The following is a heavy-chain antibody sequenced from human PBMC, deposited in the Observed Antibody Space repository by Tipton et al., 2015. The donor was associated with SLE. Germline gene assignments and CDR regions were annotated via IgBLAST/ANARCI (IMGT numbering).Heavy chain of an antibody. Sequence: GSLRLSCEASGVTFNKAWMGCVRQAPGNGLEWVGRVKSIGDGGTSDFAAPVKGRFTISRDDSKNTLYLQMTRLNTDDTATYYCTSLSPIVEFSYWGQGTQVTVSS. D-gene: IGHD3-22*01. V-gene: IGHV3-15*01. CDR1: GVTFNKAW. CDR2: VKSIGDGGTS. J-gene: IGHJ4*02. CDR3: TSLSPIVEFSY.